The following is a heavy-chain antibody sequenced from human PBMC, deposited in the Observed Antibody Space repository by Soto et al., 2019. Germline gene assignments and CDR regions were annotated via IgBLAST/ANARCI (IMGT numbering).Heavy chain of an antibody. CDR1: GYTITNFA. Sequence: ASVKVSCKASGYTITNFAMHWVRQAPGQSPEWMGWISPCNGNTKYAQKLQGRVTMTTDTSTSTAYMELRSLRSDDTAVYYCARGNRIEAFDIWGQGTMVTVSS. CDR2: ISPCNGNT. J-gene: IGHJ3*02. D-gene: IGHD2-15*01. CDR3: ARGNRIEAFDI. V-gene: IGHV1-18*01.